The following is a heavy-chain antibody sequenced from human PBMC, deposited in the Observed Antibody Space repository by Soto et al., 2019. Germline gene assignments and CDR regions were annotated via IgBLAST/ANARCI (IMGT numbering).Heavy chain of an antibody. CDR3: ATYSSPFDY. Sequence: EVQLMESGGGLVQPGGSLRLSCAASEFSFSSYALNWVRQAPGTGLEWVSAISATGTTTYYADSVKGRFTISRDNSKRPLLLQMDSLSPEDTAVYYCATYSSPFDYWGQGTLVTVSS. D-gene: IGHD6-13*01. J-gene: IGHJ4*02. CDR1: EFSFSSYA. CDR2: ISATGTTT. V-gene: IGHV3-23*01.